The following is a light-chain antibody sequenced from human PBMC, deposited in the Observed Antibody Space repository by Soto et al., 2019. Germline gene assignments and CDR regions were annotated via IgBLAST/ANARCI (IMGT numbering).Light chain of an antibody. CDR2: GVT. Sequence: QSVLTQPASVSGSPGQSITISCTGTSSDIGGYNYVSWYQQHPGKAPKLMIYGVTNRPSGVSNRFSGSKSGNTASLTISGLQAEDGADYYCSAHTSSATLYVFGNGTKVTVL. CDR1: SSDIGGYNY. J-gene: IGLJ1*01. V-gene: IGLV2-14*01. CDR3: SAHTSSATLYV.